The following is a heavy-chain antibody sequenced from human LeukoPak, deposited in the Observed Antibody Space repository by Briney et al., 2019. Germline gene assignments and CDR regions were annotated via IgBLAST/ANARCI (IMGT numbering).Heavy chain of an antibody. CDR3: ARGLGVTPFDF. CDR1: GGSISSYY. Sequence: SETLSHTCTVSGGSISSYYWSWIRQPPGKGLEWIGYIYYSGSTNYNPSLKSRVTISVDTSKNQLSLKLSSVTAADTAVYYCARGLGVTPFDFWGQGILVTVSS. J-gene: IGHJ4*02. D-gene: IGHD2-21*02. V-gene: IGHV4-59*01. CDR2: IYYSGST.